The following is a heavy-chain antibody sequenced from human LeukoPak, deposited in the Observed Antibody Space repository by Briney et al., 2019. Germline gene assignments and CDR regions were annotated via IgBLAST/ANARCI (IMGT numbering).Heavy chain of an antibody. CDR2: FSAGGNRT. Sequence: GGSLRLSCAAAGFTFRDYAMAWVRQAPGKGPEWVSTFSAGGNRTYYADSVKGRFIITRDNSKNTLYLQMNSLRAEDTAVYYCAKVLSKIYIYGPFDYWGQGSLVTVSS. J-gene: IGHJ4*02. V-gene: IGHV3-23*01. CDR3: AKVLSKIYIYGPFDY. CDR1: GFTFRDYA. D-gene: IGHD3-10*01.